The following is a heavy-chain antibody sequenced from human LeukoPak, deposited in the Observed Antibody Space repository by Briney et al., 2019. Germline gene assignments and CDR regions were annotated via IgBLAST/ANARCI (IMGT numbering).Heavy chain of an antibody. V-gene: IGHV1-69*05. CDR3: AAWEWELLMRNFDY. J-gene: IGHJ4*02. D-gene: IGHD1-26*01. CDR2: IIPIFGTP. CDR1: GGTFSSYA. Sequence: ASVKVSCKASGGTFSSYAISWVRQAPGQGLEWMGRIIPIFGTPNYAQKFQGRVTITTDKSTSTAYVELSSRRSEDTAVYYCAAWEWELLMRNFDYWGQGTLVTVSS.